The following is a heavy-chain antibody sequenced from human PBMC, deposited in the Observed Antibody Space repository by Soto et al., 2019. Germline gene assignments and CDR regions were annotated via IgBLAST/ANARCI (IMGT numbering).Heavy chain of an antibody. CDR3: ARGGIAAAAPPDY. CDR2: ISYSGST. Sequence: QVQLQESGPGLVKPSQTLSLTCTVSGSSISSGGYYWSWIRQHPGKGLERVRYISYSGSTYSSPSLNTRVTTSVDTSKNQFSLKLSSAPAADTAVYYCARGGIAAAAPPDYWGQGTLVTDSS. CDR1: GSSISSGGYY. D-gene: IGHD6-13*01. V-gene: IGHV4-31*03. J-gene: IGHJ4*02.